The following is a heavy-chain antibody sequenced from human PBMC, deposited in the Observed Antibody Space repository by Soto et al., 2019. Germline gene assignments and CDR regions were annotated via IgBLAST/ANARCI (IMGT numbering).Heavy chain of an antibody. D-gene: IGHD5-18*01. Sequence: SKTLSLTCSVDCDSVSRGSHSWTWTRQPPGKGLEFLGYIYYTGSTNYNPSLKSRVTISVDTSKNQISLMLTSVTAADKAVYYGARTSRRYGYGDGWCPGSLVTV. J-gene: IGHJ4*01. CDR2: IYYTGST. CDR1: CDSVSRGSHS. CDR3: ARTSRRYGYGDG. V-gene: IGHV4-61*01.